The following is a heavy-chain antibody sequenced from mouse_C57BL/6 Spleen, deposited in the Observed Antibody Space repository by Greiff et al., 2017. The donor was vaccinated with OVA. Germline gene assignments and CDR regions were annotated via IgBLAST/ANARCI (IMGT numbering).Heavy chain of an antibody. CDR1: GYSFTSYY. CDR3: AREGDGYFDY. Sequence: QVQLQQSGPELVKPGASVKISCKASGYSFTSYYIHWVKQRPGQGLEWIGWIYPGSGNTKYNEKFKGKATLTADTSSSTAYMQLSSLTSEDSAVYYCAREGDGYFDYWGQGTTLTVSS. V-gene: IGHV1-66*01. J-gene: IGHJ2*01. D-gene: IGHD2-3*01. CDR2: IYPGSGNT.